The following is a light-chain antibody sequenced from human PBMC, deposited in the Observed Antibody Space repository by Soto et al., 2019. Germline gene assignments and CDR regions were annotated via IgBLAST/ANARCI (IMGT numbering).Light chain of an antibody. CDR3: QKRSSWPPWT. Sequence: EIVLTQSPATLSLSPGERATLSFRASQSVSSYLAWYQQKPGQAPRLLIYDASNRATGIPARFSGSGSGTDFTLTISSLEPEDFAVYYCQKRSSWPPWTFGQGTKVEIK. V-gene: IGKV3-11*01. CDR1: QSVSSY. J-gene: IGKJ1*01. CDR2: DAS.